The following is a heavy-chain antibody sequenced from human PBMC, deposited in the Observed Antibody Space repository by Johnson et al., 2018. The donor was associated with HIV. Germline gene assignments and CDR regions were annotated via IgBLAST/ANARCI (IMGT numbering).Heavy chain of an antibody. CDR1: GFTFSGYG. Sequence: VQVVESGGGAVQPGKSLRLSCAASGFTFSGYGMHWVRQAPGKGLEWVAVISYDGNNKYYADSVKGRFTVSRDNSQNTLYLQINTLRTEDTAVYYCARAPSVGADDAFDIWGQGTMVTVSS. CDR3: ARAPSVGADDAFDI. CDR2: ISYDGNNK. D-gene: IGHD1-26*01. V-gene: IGHV3-30*03. J-gene: IGHJ3*02.